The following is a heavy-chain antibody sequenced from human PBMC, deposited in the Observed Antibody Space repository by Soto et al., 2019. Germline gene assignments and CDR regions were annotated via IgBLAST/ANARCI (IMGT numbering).Heavy chain of an antibody. J-gene: IGHJ6*02. CDR1: GGSISSSSYY. CDR3: ARHGIAAAGMYGMDV. V-gene: IGHV4-39*01. CDR2: IYYSGST. D-gene: IGHD6-13*01. Sequence: CTVSGGSISSSSYYWGWIRQPPGKGLEWIGSIYYSGSTYYNPSLKSRVTISVDTSKNQFSLKLSSVTAADTAVYYCARHGIAAAGMYGMDVWGQGTTVTVSS.